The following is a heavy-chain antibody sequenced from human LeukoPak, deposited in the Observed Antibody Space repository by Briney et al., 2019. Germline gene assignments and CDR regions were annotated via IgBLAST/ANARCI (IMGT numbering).Heavy chain of an antibody. V-gene: IGHV4-59*01. Sequence: PSETLSLTCTVSGGSISSYYWSWIRQPSGKGLEWIGYIYYSGSTNYNPSLKSRVTISVDTSKNQFSLKLSSVTAADTAVYYCARSSSFKRSSTSVGFSWFDPWGQGTLVTVSS. J-gene: IGHJ5*02. CDR1: GGSISSYY. D-gene: IGHD2-2*01. CDR3: ARSSSFKRSSTSVGFSWFDP. CDR2: IYYSGST.